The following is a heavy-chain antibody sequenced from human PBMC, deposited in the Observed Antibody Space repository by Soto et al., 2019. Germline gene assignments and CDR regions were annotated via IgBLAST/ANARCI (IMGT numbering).Heavy chain of an antibody. CDR3: AATVTTLYYYYYMDV. CDR2: ISTTSGTI. Sequence: PGGSLRLSCAASGFTFNTYGMNWVRLAPGKGLEWISYISTTSGTIYYADSVKGRFTISRDNAKNSLYLQMNSLRAEDTAVYYCAATVTTLYYYYYMDVWGKGTTVTVSS. J-gene: IGHJ6*03. CDR1: GFTFNTYG. D-gene: IGHD4-17*01. V-gene: IGHV3-48*04.